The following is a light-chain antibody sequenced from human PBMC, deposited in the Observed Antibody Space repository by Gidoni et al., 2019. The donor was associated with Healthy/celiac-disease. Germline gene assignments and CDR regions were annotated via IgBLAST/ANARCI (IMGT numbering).Light chain of an antibody. CDR3: QQSYSTPRNT. CDR2: AAS. Sequence: DIQMTQSPSSLSASVGDRVSITCRASQSISSYLNWYQQKPGKAPKLLIYAASILQSGVPSRFSGSGSGTDFTLTISSLQPAYFATYYCQQSYSTPRNTFGQGTKLEIK. V-gene: IGKV1-39*01. CDR1: QSISSY. J-gene: IGKJ2*01.